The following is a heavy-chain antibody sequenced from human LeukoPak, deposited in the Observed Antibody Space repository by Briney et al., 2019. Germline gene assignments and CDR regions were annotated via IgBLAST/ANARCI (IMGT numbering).Heavy chain of an antibody. CDR2: IWFDGSNK. CDR3: ARVVSYYGSSYRLLDL. J-gene: IGHJ2*01. D-gene: IGHD3-10*01. CDR1: GFTFNTYS. V-gene: IGHV3-33*08. Sequence: GGSLRLSCAASGFTFNTYSMNWARQAPGKGLEWVALIWFDGSNKHYADSVKGRFTISRDNSKNTMYLQMDSLRAEDTAVYYCARVVSYYGSSYRLLDLWGRGTLVTVSS.